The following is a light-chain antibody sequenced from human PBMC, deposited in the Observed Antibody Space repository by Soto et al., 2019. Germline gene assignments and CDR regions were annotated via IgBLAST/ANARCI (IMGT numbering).Light chain of an antibody. CDR1: QSISSW. V-gene: IGKV1-5*03. CDR3: QQYNSYLMT. CDR2: KAS. J-gene: IGKJ1*01. Sequence: DIQMTQSPSTLSASVGDRVTITCRASQSISSWLAWYQQKPGKAPKLLIYKASSLESGVPSRFSGSGSGTEFPLTISSLQPDDFATYYCQQYNSYLMTFGQGTKVDI.